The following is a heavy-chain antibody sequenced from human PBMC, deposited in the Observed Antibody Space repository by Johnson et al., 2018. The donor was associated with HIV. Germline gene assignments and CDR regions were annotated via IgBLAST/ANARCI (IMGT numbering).Heavy chain of an antibody. D-gene: IGHD1-14*01. Sequence: VQLVESGGGLVQPGGSLRLSCAASGFIFRSSAMSWVRQAPGKGLEWVAAISGSGSSTYYADSVKGRFTISRDNSKNTLYLQMNSLKSEDTAVYYCTTEGDAFDIWGQGTMVTVSS. V-gene: IGHV3-23*04. CDR2: ISGSGSST. CDR1: GFIFRSSA. J-gene: IGHJ3*02. CDR3: TTEGDAFDI.